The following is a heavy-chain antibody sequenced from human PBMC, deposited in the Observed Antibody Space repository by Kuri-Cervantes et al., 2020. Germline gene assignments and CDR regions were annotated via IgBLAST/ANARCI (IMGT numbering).Heavy chain of an antibody. Sequence: GSLRLSCTVSNGSISSYYWSWIRQPPGKGLEWIGYINYSGSSNYNPSLKSRVTISVDTSKNQFSLKLSSVTTADTAVYYCARGGYYDSSGYYYFDYWGQGTLVTVSS. CDR3: ARGGYYDSSGYYYFDY. V-gene: IGHV4-59*01. J-gene: IGHJ4*02. CDR1: NGSISSYY. D-gene: IGHD3-22*01. CDR2: INYSGSS.